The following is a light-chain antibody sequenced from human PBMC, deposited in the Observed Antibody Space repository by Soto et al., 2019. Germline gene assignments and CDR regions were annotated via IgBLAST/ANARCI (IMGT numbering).Light chain of an antibody. V-gene: IGKV3-20*01. Sequence: EIVLTQSPGTLSLSPGERATLSCRASQSVSSTFLAWYQQKPGQAPRLLIYGASSRATGIPGRFSGSGSGTDFTLTISRLEPEDFEVYYCQQYGNSHRTLGQGTKADIK. CDR1: QSVSSTF. CDR3: QQYGNSHRT. CDR2: GAS. J-gene: IGKJ1*01.